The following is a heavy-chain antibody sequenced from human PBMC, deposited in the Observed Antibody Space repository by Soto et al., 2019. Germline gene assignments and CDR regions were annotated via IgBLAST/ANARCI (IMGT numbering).Heavy chain of an antibody. V-gene: IGHV3-23*01. CDR2: ISGSGGST. J-gene: IGHJ4*02. Sequence: GSLRLSCAASGFTFSSYAMSWVRQAPGKGLEWVSAISGSGGSTYYADSVKGRFTISRDNSKNTLYLQMNSLRAEDTAVYYCAKVQLYYDILTGYYFVYWGQETLVTVSS. D-gene: IGHD3-9*01. CDR1: GFTFSSYA. CDR3: AKVQLYYDILTGYYFVY.